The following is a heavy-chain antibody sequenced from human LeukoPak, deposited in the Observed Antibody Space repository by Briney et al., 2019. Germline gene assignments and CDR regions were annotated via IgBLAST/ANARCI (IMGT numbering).Heavy chain of an antibody. V-gene: IGHV1-46*01. CDR3: ARELGATVVTGMQYYFDY. J-gene: IGHJ4*02. CDR2: INPSGGST. CDR1: GYTFTSYY. D-gene: IGHD4-23*01. Sequence: ASVKVSCKASGYTFTSYYMHWVRQAPGQGLEWMGIINPSGGSTSYAQKFQGRVTMTRDTSTSTVYMELSSLRSEDTAVYYCARELGATVVTGMQYYFDYWGQGTLVTVSS.